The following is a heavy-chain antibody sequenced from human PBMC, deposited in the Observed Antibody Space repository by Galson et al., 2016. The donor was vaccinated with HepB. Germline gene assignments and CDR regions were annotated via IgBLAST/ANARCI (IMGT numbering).Heavy chain of an antibody. V-gene: IGHV3-7*03. CDR2: IKPDGSES. CDR3: VRDDGDF. D-gene: IGHD5-24*01. CDR1: GVAFNRYW. J-gene: IGHJ4*02. Sequence: SLRLSCAASGVAFNRYWMKWVRQAPGKGLEWVASIKPDGSESFYVDSVEGRFTMSRDNSKNSLYLQMNGLRVEATAVYYCVRDDGDFWGQGSLVTVSS.